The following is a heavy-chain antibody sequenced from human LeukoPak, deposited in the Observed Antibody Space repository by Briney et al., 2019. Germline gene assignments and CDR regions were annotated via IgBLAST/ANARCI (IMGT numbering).Heavy chain of an antibody. CDR1: GFTFSSYA. V-gene: IGHV4-34*01. Sequence: PGGSLRLSCAASGFTFSSYAMSWVRQPPGKGLEWIGEINHSGSTNYNPSLKSRVTISVDTSKNQFSLKLSSVTAADTAVYYCARGPTLRAPLLGTMDVWGQGTTVTVSS. CDR2: INHSGST. D-gene: IGHD5-12*01. J-gene: IGHJ6*02. CDR3: ARGPTLRAPLLGTMDV.